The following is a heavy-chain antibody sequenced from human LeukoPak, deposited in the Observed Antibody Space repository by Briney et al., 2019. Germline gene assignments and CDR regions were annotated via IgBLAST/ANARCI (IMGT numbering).Heavy chain of an antibody. CDR3: ARDQEESYCSGGSCHEIDY. D-gene: IGHD2-15*01. V-gene: IGHV1-2*02. CDR2: INPNSGGT. J-gene: IGHJ4*02. Sequence: GASVKVSCKASGYTFTGYYMHWVRQAPGQGLEWMGWINPNSGGTNYAQKFQGRVTMTRDTSISTAYMELSRLRSDDTAVYYCARDQEESYCSGGSCHEIDYWGQGTLVTVSS. CDR1: GYTFTGYY.